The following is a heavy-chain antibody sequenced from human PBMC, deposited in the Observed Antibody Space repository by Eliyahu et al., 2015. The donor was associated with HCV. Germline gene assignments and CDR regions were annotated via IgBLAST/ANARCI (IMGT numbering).Heavy chain of an antibody. J-gene: IGHJ4*02. CDR1: GFTFSSYE. V-gene: IGHV3-48*03. CDR2: ISSSGTTI. D-gene: IGHD2-2*01. Sequence: EVQLVESGGGLVQPGGSLRLSCAASGFTFSSYEMNWVRQAPGKGLEWVSYISSSGTTIYYADSVKGRFTISRDNAKNSLYLQMNSLRAEDTAVYYCARVGGYCSSTSCYFDYWGQGTLVTVSS. CDR3: ARVGGYCSSTSCYFDY.